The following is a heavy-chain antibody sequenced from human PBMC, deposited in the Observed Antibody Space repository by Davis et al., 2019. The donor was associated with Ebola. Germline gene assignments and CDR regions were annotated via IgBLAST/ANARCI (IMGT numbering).Heavy chain of an antibody. Sequence: SETLSLTCTVSGGSISSYYWSWIRQPPGKGLEWIGEINHSGSTNYNPSLKSRVTISVDTSKNQFSLKLSSVTAADTAVYYCARDRGVTPFDYWGQGTLVTVSS. CDR1: GGSISSYY. CDR2: INHSGST. V-gene: IGHV4-34*01. CDR3: ARDRGVTPFDY. D-gene: IGHD2-21*02. J-gene: IGHJ4*02.